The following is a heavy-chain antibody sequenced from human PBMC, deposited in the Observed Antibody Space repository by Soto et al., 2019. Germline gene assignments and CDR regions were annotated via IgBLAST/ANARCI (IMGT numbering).Heavy chain of an antibody. CDR1: GFTFSSYS. CDR3: ARLPEYYDSSVYFLGYYYGMDV. Sequence: GGSLRLSCAASGFTFSSYSMNWVRQAPGTGLEWVSYISSSSSTIYYADSVKGRFTISRDNAKNSLYLQMISLRAEDTAVYYCARLPEYYDSSVYFLGYYYGMDVWGQGTTVTVSS. J-gene: IGHJ6*02. CDR2: ISSSSSTI. D-gene: IGHD3-22*01. V-gene: IGHV3-48*04.